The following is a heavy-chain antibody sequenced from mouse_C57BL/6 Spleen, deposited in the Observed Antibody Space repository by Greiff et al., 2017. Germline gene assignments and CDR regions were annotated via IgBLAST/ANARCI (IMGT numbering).Heavy chain of an antibody. CDR1: GYTFTDYY. J-gene: IGHJ2*01. V-gene: IGHV1-19*01. Sequence: VQLQQSGPVLVKPGASVKMSCKASGYTFTDYYMNWVKQSHGKSLEWIGVINPYNGGTSYNQKFKGKATLTVDKSSSTAYMELNSLTSEDSAVYYCARYEDITTVVDYWGQGTTLTVSS. CDR2: INPYNGGT. CDR3: ARYEDITTVVDY. D-gene: IGHD1-1*01.